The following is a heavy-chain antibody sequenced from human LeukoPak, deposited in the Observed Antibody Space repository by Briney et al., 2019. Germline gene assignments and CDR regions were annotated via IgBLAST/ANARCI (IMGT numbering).Heavy chain of an antibody. Sequence: GGSLRLSCAASGFTFSGYWMSWVRQAPGKGLEWVATIKQDASEKTYVDSVEGRFTSSRDNAKSSLFLQTDSLRAEDTAVYYCARFGMDAAIDYWGQGTLVTVSS. D-gene: IGHD2-15*01. J-gene: IGHJ4*02. V-gene: IGHV3-7*01. CDR3: ARFGMDAAIDY. CDR1: GFTFSGYW. CDR2: IKQDASEK.